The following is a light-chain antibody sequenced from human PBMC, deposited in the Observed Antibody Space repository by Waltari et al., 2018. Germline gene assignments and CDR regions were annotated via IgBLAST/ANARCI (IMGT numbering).Light chain of an antibody. J-gene: IGLJ2*01. CDR1: SSDVGGYDY. V-gene: IGLV2-14*01. CDR3: SSSKSSSTPVV. CDR2: DVS. Sequence: QSALTQPASVSGSPGQSITLSCTGTSSDVGGYDYVSWYQQHPGKAPKLMIYDVSKRPSGVSNRCSVSKSGNTASLTISGLQAEDEADYYCSSSKSSSTPVVFGGGTKLTVL.